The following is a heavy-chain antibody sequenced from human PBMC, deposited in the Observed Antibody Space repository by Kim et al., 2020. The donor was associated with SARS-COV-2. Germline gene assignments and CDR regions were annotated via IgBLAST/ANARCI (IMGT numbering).Heavy chain of an antibody. V-gene: IGHV3-49*03. D-gene: IGHD2-15*01. CDR1: GFTFGDYA. CDR3: TRALSRYCSGGSSYHPFDY. CDR2: IRSKAYGGTT. Sequence: GGSLRLSCTASGFTFGDYAMSWFRQAPGKGLEWVGFIRSKAYGGTTEYAASVKGRFTISRDDSKSIAYLQMNSLKTEDTAVYYCTRALSRYCSGGSSYHPFDYWGQGTLVTVSS. J-gene: IGHJ4*02.